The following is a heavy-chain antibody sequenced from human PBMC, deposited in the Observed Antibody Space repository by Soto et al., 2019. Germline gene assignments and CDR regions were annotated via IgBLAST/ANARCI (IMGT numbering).Heavy chain of an antibody. Sequence: EVQLLESGGGLVQPGGSLRLSCAASGFTFSSYAMSWVRQAPGKGLEWVSSISGSGGSTYYADSVKGRFTMSRDNSKNTLYLQMTSLRAEDTAVYYCAKAVHGTVARFFDYWGQGTLVTVSS. V-gene: IGHV3-23*01. D-gene: IGHD3-10*01. J-gene: IGHJ4*02. CDR2: ISGSGGST. CDR1: GFTFSSYA. CDR3: AKAVHGTVARFFDY.